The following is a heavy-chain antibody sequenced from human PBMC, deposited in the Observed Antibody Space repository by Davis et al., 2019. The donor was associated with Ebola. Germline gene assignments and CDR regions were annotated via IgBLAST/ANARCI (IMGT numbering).Heavy chain of an antibody. CDR3: ARVWTYKSTAFDI. V-gene: IGHV3-7*03. Sequence: GGSLRLSCAASGFTFSRNWMSWVRQAPGKGLEWVATIKEDGNEKYYVDSVKGRFTISRDNAKNSLYLHLTSLRAEDTAVYYCARVWTYKSTAFDIWGQGTLVTVSS. CDR2: IKEDGNEK. D-gene: IGHD3/OR15-3a*01. CDR1: GFTFSRNW. J-gene: IGHJ3*02.